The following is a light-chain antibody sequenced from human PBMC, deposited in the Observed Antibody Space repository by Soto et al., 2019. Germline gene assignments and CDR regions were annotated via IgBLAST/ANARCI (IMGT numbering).Light chain of an antibody. J-gene: IGLJ1*01. CDR1: SSNIGNNY. CDR3: GTWDSSLSVYV. Sequence: QSVLTQPPSVSAAPGQKVTISCSGSSSNIGNNYVSWYQQLPGTAPILLIYENNKRPSGIPDRFSGSKSGTSATLGITGPQTGDEADYYCGTWDSSLSVYVFGGGTNLTVL. CDR2: ENN. V-gene: IGLV1-51*02.